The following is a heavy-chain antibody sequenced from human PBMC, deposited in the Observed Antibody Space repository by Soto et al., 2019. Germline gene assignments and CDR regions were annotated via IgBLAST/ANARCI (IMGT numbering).Heavy chain of an antibody. CDR1: GFTFSSYS. CDR2: ISSSSSYI. Sequence: EVQLVESGGGLVKPGGSLRLSCAASGFTFSSYSMNWVRQAPGKGLEWVSSISSSSSYIYYADSVKGRFTISRDNAKNSLYLLMNSLRAEDTAVDYCARDSSPALRGVPFDPWGQGNLVTVSS. D-gene: IGHD3-10*01. V-gene: IGHV3-21*01. CDR3: ARDSSPALRGVPFDP. J-gene: IGHJ5*02.